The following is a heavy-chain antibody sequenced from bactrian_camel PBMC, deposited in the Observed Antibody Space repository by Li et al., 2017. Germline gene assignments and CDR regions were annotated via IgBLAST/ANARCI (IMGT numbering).Heavy chain of an antibody. CDR1: GYSTSSNC. Sequence: VQLVESGGGSVQAGGSLRLSCAASGYSTSSNCMGWFRQAPGKEREGVAAIHIGGGRTYYADSVKGRFTISQDNAKVTVYLQMNSLNVEDTAMYYCAAWGRDLGCGSWSGEYNYWGQGTQVTVS. J-gene: IGHJ4*01. CDR3: AAWGRDLGCGSWSGEYNY. CDR2: IHIGGGRT. V-gene: IGHV3S40*01. D-gene: IGHD6*01.